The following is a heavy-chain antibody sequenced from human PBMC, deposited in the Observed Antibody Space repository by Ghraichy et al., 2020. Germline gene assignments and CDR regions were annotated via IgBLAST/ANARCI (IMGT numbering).Heavy chain of an antibody. CDR1: GGSFSGYY. V-gene: IGHV4-34*01. D-gene: IGHD3-22*01. CDR2: INHSGST. J-gene: IGHJ4*02. CDR3: ARVAPDYYDKTGVDY. Sequence: SETLSLTCAVYGGSFSGYYWSWIRQPPGKGLEWIGEINHSGSTNYNPSLKSRVTISVDTSKNQFSLKLSSVTAADTAVYYCARVAPDYYDKTGVDYWGQGTLVTVSS.